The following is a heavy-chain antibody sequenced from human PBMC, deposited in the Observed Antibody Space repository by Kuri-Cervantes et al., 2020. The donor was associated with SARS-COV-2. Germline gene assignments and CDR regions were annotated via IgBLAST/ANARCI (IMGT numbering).Heavy chain of an antibody. Sequence: GSLRLSCSVSGGSISSRSYYWGWIRQPPGKGLEWIGSIYYSGSTNYSPTLKSRVTISVDTSTNQFFLNLTSVTAADTAVYYCARQGGYYGMDVWGQGTTVTVSS. V-gene: IGHV4-39*01. D-gene: IGHD3-22*01. CDR1: GGSISSRSYY. CDR2: IYYSGST. CDR3: ARQGGYYGMDV. J-gene: IGHJ6*02.